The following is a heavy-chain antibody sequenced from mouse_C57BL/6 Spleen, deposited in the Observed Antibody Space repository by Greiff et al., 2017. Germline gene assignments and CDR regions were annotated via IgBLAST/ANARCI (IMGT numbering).Heavy chain of an antibody. D-gene: IGHD1-1*01. CDR2: IYPGGGYT. Sequence: QVQLQQSGAELVRPGTSVKLSCKASGYTFTNYWIGWAKQRPGHGLAWIGEIYPGGGYTNYNEKFKGKATLTADKSSSTAYMQFSSLTSEDSAIYDSARYGNSHDYGYWGQSTTLTVSS. V-gene: IGHV1-63*01. CDR3: ARYGNSHDYGY. J-gene: IGHJ2*01. CDR1: GYTFTNYW.